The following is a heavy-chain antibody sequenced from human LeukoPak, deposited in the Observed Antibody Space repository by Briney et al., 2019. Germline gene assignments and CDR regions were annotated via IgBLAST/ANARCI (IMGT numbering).Heavy chain of an antibody. CDR1: GGSISSYY. D-gene: IGHD6-13*01. J-gene: IGHJ5*02. CDR3: AREKIAAAGNEGWFDP. Sequence: PSETPSLTCTVSGGSISSYYWSWIRQPAGKGLEWIGRIYTSGSTNYNPSLKSRVTMSVDTSKNQFSLKLSSVTAADTAVYYCAREKIAAAGNEGWFDPWGQGTPVTVSS. V-gene: IGHV4-4*07. CDR2: IYTSGST.